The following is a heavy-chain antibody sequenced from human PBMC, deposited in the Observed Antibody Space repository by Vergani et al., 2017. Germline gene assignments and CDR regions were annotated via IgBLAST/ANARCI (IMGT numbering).Heavy chain of an antibody. CDR2: IYYSGST. CDR1: NDSVSNTFYY. CDR3: GSSTQGYYYYYMDV. J-gene: IGHJ6*03. D-gene: IGHD2-2*01. V-gene: IGHV4-39*07. Sequence: QVQLQESGPGLVKPSETLSLTCTVSNDSVSNTFYYWGWIRQTPGKGLEWIGSIYYSGSTNYNPSLKSRVTISVDTSKNQFSLKLSSVTAADTALYYCGSSTQGYYYYYMDVWGKGTTVTVSS.